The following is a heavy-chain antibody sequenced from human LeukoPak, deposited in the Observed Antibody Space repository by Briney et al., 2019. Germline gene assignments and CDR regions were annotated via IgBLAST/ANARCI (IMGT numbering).Heavy chain of an antibody. D-gene: IGHD3-10*01. CDR2: INHSGST. Sequence: SETLSLTCAVYGGSFSGYYWSWIRQPPGKGLEWIGEINHSGSTNYNPSLKSRVTISVDTSKNQFSLKLSAVTAADTAVYYCARADTSGTSSSDAFDIWGQGTMVTVSS. V-gene: IGHV4-34*01. CDR3: ARADTSGTSSSDAFDI. CDR1: GGSFSGYY. J-gene: IGHJ3*02.